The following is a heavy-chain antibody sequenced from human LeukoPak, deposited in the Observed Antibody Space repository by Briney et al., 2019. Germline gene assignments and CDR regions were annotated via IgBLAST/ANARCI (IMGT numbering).Heavy chain of an antibody. J-gene: IGHJ6*03. Sequence: ASVKVSCKASGYTLTSYYMHWVRQAPGQGLEWMGIINPSGGSTSYAQKFQGRVTMTRDMSTSTVFMELSSLRSEDTAVYYCAREWVGATRRYYYMDVWGKGTTVTVSS. CDR3: AREWVGATRRYYYMDV. D-gene: IGHD1-26*01. CDR1: GYTLTSYY. V-gene: IGHV1-46*01. CDR2: INPSGGST.